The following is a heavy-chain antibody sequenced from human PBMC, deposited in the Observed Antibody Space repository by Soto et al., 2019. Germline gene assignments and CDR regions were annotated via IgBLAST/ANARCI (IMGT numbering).Heavy chain of an antibody. V-gene: IGHV3-33*01. D-gene: IGHD6-13*01. CDR2: IWYDGSNK. J-gene: IGHJ2*01. CDR3: ARGDSSSWYPTNNWYFDL. Sequence: QVPLVESGGGVVQPGRSLRLSCAASGFTFSSYGMHWVRQAPGKGLEWVAVIWYDGSNKYYADSVKGRFTISRDNSKNTLYLQMNSLRAEDTAVYYCARGDSSSWYPTNNWYFDLWGRGTLVTVSS. CDR1: GFTFSSYG.